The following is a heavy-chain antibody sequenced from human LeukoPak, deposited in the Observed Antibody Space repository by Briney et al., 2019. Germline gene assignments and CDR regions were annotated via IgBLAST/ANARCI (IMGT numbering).Heavy chain of an antibody. Sequence: GGSLRLSCAASGFTFSSYWMHWVRQPPGKGLVWVARINTDGTTTSYADSVKGRFTISRDNAKNTLYLQMTSLRAEDTAVYYCARPSGTYPWFDPWGEGTLVTVSS. J-gene: IGHJ5*02. V-gene: IGHV3-74*01. CDR3: ARPSGTYPWFDP. D-gene: IGHD1-26*01. CDR2: INTDGTTT. CDR1: GFTFSSYW.